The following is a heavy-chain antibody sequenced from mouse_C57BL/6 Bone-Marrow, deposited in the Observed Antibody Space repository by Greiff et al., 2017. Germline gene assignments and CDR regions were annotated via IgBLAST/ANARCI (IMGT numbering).Heavy chain of an antibody. CDR3: ARRGTSWYFDV. V-gene: IGHV5-6*01. D-gene: IGHD3-3*01. CDR1: GFTFSSYG. J-gene: IGHJ1*03. CDR2: LSSGGSYT. Sequence: EVQLVESGGDLVKPGGSLKLSCAVSGFTFSSYGMSWVRQTPDKRLEWVATLSSGGSYTYYPDSVKGRFTISRDNAKHTLYLQMSSLKSEDTAMYYCARRGTSWYFDVWGTGTTVTVSS.